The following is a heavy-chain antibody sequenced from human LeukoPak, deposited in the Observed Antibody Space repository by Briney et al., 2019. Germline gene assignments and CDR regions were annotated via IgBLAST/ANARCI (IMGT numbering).Heavy chain of an antibody. Sequence: SETLSLTCTVSGGSISSYYWSWIRQPPGKGLGWIGSIYYRGSTYYNPSLKSRVTISVDTSKNQFSLKLSSVTAADTAVYYCARPTAMVSYWYFDLWGRGTLVTVSS. V-gene: IGHV4-59*05. CDR2: IYYRGST. D-gene: IGHD5-18*01. J-gene: IGHJ2*01. CDR1: GGSISSYY. CDR3: ARPTAMVSYWYFDL.